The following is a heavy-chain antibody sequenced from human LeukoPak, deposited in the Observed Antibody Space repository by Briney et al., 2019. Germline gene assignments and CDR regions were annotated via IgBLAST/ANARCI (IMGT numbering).Heavy chain of an antibody. D-gene: IGHD3-22*01. CDR1: GFTCSSYG. J-gene: IGHJ4*02. Sequence: GGSLRLSCAASGFTCSSYGMHWVRQAPGKGLEWVAFIRYDGSNKYYADSVKGRFTISRDNSKNTLYLQMNSLRAEDTAVYYCAKDPEGYYYDSSGYYARGYFDYWGQGALVTVSS. CDR3: AKDPEGYYYDSSGYYARGYFDY. CDR2: IRYDGSNK. V-gene: IGHV3-30*02.